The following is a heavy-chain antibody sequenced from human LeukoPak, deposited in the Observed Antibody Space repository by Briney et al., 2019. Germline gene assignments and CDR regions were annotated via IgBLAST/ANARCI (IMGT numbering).Heavy chain of an antibody. Sequence: GGSLRLSCAASGFTFSSYSMNWVRQAPGKGLEWVSYISSSSSTIYYADSVKGRFTISRDNAKNSLYLQMNSLRDEDTAVYYCARRGIAVAGKRGGGLDYWGQGTRVTVSS. CDR3: ARRGIAVAGKRGGGLDY. D-gene: IGHD6-19*01. V-gene: IGHV3-48*02. CDR1: GFTFSSYS. CDR2: ISSSSSTI. J-gene: IGHJ4*02.